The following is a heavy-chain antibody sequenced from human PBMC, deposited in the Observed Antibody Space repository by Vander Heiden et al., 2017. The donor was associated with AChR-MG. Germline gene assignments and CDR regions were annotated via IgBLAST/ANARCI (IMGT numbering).Heavy chain of an antibody. Sequence: QVQLVQSGAEVKKPGASVKVSCKASGYTFTSYYMHWVRQAPVQGLEWMGIINPSGGSTSYAQKFQGRVTMTRDTSTSTVYMELSSLRSEDTAVYYCARDPPGYYFDYWGQGTLVTVSS. J-gene: IGHJ4*02. CDR2: INPSGGST. CDR3: ARDPPGYYFDY. V-gene: IGHV1-46*01. CDR1: GYTFTSYY.